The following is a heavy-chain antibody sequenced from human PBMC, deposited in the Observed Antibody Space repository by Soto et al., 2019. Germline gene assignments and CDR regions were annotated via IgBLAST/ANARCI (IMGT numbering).Heavy chain of an antibody. CDR1: GFTFSSYA. Sequence: EVQLLESGGGLVQPGGSLRLSCAASGFTFSSYAMSWVRQAPGKGLEWVSAISGSGGSTYYADSVKGRFTISRDNSKNALYLQMNSLRAEDTDVYYCAKVDLVVTPFDIWGQGTMVTVSS. CDR2: ISGSGGST. D-gene: IGHD3-22*01. CDR3: AKVDLVVTPFDI. J-gene: IGHJ3*02. V-gene: IGHV3-23*01.